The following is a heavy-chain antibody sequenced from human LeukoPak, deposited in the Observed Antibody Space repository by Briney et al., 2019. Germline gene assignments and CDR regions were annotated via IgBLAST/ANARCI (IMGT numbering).Heavy chain of an antibody. CDR1: GFTFSSYV. CDR2: ISGSDSSA. D-gene: IGHD6-19*01. CDR3: ATASRSGPKAY. V-gene: IGHV3-23*01. Sequence: PGGSLRLSCVASGFTFSSYVMIWVRQAPGKGLEWVSAISGSDSSAYYSDSVEGRFTISRDNSKNTVYLQMNSLRAEDTAVYYCATASRSGPKAYWGQGTLVTVSS. J-gene: IGHJ4*02.